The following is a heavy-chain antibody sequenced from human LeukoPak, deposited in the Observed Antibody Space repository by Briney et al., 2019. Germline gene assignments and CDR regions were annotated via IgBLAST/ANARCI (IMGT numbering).Heavy chain of an antibody. J-gene: IGHJ4*02. CDR1: GFTFSSYV. Sequence: GGSLRLSCAASGFTFSSYVMSWVRQAPGKGLEWVSDISGGGGSTYYADSVKGRFTISRDNSKDTLYLQMNSLRAEDTAVYYCARDRPFFEYWGQGALVTVSS. V-gene: IGHV3-23*01. CDR2: ISGGGGST. CDR3: ARDRPFFEY.